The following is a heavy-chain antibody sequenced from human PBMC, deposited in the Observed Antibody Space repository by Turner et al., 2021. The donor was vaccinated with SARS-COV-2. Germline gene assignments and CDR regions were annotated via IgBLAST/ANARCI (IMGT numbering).Heavy chain of an antibody. J-gene: IGHJ4*02. CDR3: ARDPFSVTSGYGDYFY. Sequence: QVQLVESGGGLVQPGRSLRLSCAASGFTFSSYGMHWVRQAPGKGLEWVAIIWYNGTNKYYADSVKGRFTISRDNSKNTLYLQMNSLRAEDTAVYYCARDPFSVTSGYGDYFYWGQGTLVTVSS. V-gene: IGHV3-33*01. D-gene: IGHD4-17*01. CDR1: GFTFSSYG. CDR2: IWYNGTNK.